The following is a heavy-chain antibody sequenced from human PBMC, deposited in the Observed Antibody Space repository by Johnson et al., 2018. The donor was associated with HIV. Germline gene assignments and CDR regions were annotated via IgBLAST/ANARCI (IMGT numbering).Heavy chain of an antibody. D-gene: IGHD2-8*01. V-gene: IGHV3-11*04. J-gene: IGHJ3*02. CDR2: ISGSDGAI. CDR3: ARSVNAGRPFDI. CDR1: GFTFSDSY. Sequence: HVQLVESGGGWVKPGGSLSLSCAASGFTFSDSYMNWIRQAPVKGLEWVSYISGSDGAIWYADSVKGRFTVSRDNAKNSFYLQMNSLRAEDTAVYYCARSVNAGRPFDIWGQGTLVTVSS.